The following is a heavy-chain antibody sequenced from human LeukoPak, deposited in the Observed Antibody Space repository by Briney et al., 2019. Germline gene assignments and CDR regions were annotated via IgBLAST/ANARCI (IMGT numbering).Heavy chain of an antibody. V-gene: IGHV1-18*01. CDR2: ISAYNGNT. CDR3: ARDWASRYSGSRGDFDY. D-gene: IGHD1-26*01. CDR1: GYTFTSYG. Sequence: ASVKVSCKASGYTFTSYGISWVRQAPGQGLEWMGWISAYNGNTNYAQTLQGRVTMTTDTSTSTAYMELRSLRADDTAVYYCARDWASRYSGSRGDFDYWGQGTLVTVSS. J-gene: IGHJ4*02.